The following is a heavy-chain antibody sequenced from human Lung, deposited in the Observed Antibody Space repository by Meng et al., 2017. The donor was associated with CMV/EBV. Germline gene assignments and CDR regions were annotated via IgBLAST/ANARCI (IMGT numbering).Heavy chain of an antibody. CDR1: GFTFSSYW. V-gene: IGHV3-74*01. CDR3: AREQPNSDAFDI. CDR2: INSDGGST. Sequence: LSLTCAASGFTFSSYWMHWVRQAPGKGLVWVSRINSDGGSTSYADSVKGRFTISRDNAKNTLYLQMNSLRAEDTAVYYCAREQPNSDAFDIWGQGTMVTVSS. D-gene: IGHD4-23*01. J-gene: IGHJ3*02.